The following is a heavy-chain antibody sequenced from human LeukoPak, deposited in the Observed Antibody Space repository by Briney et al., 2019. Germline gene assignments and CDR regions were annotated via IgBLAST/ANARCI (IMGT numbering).Heavy chain of an antibody. CDR2: MNPNSGNT. CDR1: GYTFTSYD. CDR3: ARVRSAGTTLAKRNWFDP. Sequence: ASVKVSXKASGYTFTSYDINWVRQATGQGLEWMGWMNPNSGNTGYAQKFQGRVTMTRNTSISTAYMELSSLRSEDTAVYYCARVRSAGTTLAKRNWFDPWGQGTLVTVSS. D-gene: IGHD4-23*01. J-gene: IGHJ5*02. V-gene: IGHV1-8*01.